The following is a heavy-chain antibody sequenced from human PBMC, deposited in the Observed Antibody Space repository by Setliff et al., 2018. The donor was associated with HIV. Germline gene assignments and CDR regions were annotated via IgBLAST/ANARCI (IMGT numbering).Heavy chain of an antibody. CDR2: ISYDGSRI. CDR3: ANFTGSLSS. V-gene: IGHV3-30*01. Sequence: HPGGSLRLSCVAAGFTFSTFAMHWVRQAPGKGLEWVSVISYDGSRISYADSVKGRFTISRDDSKNTLYLEMNSLRPEDTSLYSCANFTGSLSSWGQGTVVTVSS. D-gene: IGHD3-10*01. CDR1: GFTFSTFA. J-gene: IGHJ5*02.